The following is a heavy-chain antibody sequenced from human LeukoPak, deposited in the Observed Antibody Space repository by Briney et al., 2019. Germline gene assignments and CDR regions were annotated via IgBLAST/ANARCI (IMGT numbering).Heavy chain of an antibody. CDR2: IYSGGST. D-gene: IGHD3-10*01. V-gene: IGHV3-53*01. CDR3: ARNYYGSGVRPFDY. Sequence: GGSLRLSCAASGFTFSSHWMHWVRQAPGKGLEWVSVIYSGGSTYYADSVKGRFTISRDNSKNTLYLQMNSLRAEDTAVYYCARNYYGSGVRPFDYWGQGTLVTVSS. CDR1: GFTFSSHW. J-gene: IGHJ4*02.